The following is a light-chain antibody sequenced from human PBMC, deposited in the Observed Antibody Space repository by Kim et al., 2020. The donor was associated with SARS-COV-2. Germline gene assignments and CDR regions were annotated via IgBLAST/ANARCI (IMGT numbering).Light chain of an antibody. Sequence: GQSSTNSCTGTNNDVGANNHVSWYQQHPGKAPQLMIYAVTKRPSGVSSRFSGSKSGNTASLTISGLQAEDEAHYFCTAFADSGTWVFGGGTQLTVL. CDR2: AVT. CDR3: TAFADSGTWV. CDR1: NNDVGANNH. J-gene: IGLJ3*02. V-gene: IGLV2-14*04.